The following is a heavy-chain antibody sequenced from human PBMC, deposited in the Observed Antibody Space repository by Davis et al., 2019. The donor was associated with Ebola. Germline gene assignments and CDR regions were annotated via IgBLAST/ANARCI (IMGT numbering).Heavy chain of an antibody. Sequence: GGSLRLSCTASGFTFGDYAMSWFRQAPGKGLEWVSFIRSKAYGGTTEYAASVKGRFTISRDDSKSIAYLQMNSLRAEDTAVYYCARDGGFGELLYQYFDYWGQGTLVTVSS. V-gene: IGHV3-49*03. CDR3: ARDGGFGELLYQYFDY. J-gene: IGHJ4*02. CDR1: GFTFGDYA. CDR2: IRSKAYGGTT. D-gene: IGHD3-10*01.